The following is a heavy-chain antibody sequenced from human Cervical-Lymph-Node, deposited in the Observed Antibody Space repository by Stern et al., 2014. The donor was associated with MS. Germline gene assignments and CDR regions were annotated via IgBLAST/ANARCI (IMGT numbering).Heavy chain of an antibody. J-gene: IGHJ4*02. Sequence: VQLVESGGGLVQPGGSLRLSCAASGFTFISYSMNWVRQAPGKGLEWVSYISSGSRPIYYADSVRGRFTISRDNAKNALYLQINSLRDEDTAVYYCARSASIGDYWGQGTLVTVSS. CDR1: GFTFISYS. CDR3: ARSASIGDY. V-gene: IGHV3-48*02. CDR2: ISSGSRPI. D-gene: IGHD3-16*01.